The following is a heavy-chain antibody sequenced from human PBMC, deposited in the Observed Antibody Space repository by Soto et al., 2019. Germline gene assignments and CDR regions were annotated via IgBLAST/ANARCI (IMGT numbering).Heavy chain of an antibody. D-gene: IGHD3-22*01. CDR3: ASRITMTPGSY. Sequence: GGSLRLSCAASGFTFSSYSMSWVRQAPGKGLEWVSSISSSSSYIYYADSVKGRFTISRDNAKNSLYLQMNSLRAEDTAVYYCASRITMTPGSYWGQGTLVTVSS. V-gene: IGHV3-21*01. J-gene: IGHJ4*02. CDR1: GFTFSSYS. CDR2: ISSSSSYI.